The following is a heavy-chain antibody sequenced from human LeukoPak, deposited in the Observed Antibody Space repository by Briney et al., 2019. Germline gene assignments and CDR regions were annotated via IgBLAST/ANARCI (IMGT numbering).Heavy chain of an antibody. CDR2: IRSKANSYAT. Sequence: PGGSLRLSCAASGFTFSGSAMHWVRQASGKGLEWVGRIRSKANSYATAYAASVKGRFTISRDDSKNTAYLQMNSLKTEDTAVYYCTSPPWTDAFDIWGQGTMVTVSS. CDR1: GFTFSGSA. J-gene: IGHJ3*02. CDR3: TSPPWTDAFDI. D-gene: IGHD1-1*01. V-gene: IGHV3-73*01.